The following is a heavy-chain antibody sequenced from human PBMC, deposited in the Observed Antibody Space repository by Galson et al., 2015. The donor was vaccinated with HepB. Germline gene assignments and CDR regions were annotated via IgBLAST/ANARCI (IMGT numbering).Heavy chain of an antibody. CDR3: AREYVAGSYFDY. CDR1: GFTFSSYA. J-gene: IGHJ4*02. Sequence: SLRLSCAASGFTFSSYAMHWVRQAPGKGLEWVAVISYDGSNKYYADSVKGRFTISRDNSKNTLYLQMNSLRAEDTAVYYCAREYVAGSYFDYWGQGTLVTVSS. V-gene: IGHV3-30-3*01. CDR2: ISYDGSNK. D-gene: IGHD1-26*01.